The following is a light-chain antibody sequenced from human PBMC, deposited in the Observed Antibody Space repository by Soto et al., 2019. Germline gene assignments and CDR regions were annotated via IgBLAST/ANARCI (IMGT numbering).Light chain of an antibody. CDR1: QVISND. CDR2: TAS. V-gene: IGKV1-9*01. J-gene: IGKJ5*01. CDR3: PQLTSYPIT. Sequence: DIQLSQSPSFLSASVGDRVTITCRASQVISNDLAWYQRKPGKAPKLLISTASILQSGVPSRFSGSGSGTEFTLTISSLQTEDFATYYCPQLTSYPITFGQGTRLEIK.